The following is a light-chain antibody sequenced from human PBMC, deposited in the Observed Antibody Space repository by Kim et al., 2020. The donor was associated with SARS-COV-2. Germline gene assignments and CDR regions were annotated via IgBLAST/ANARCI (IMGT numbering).Light chain of an antibody. CDR3: QQYAGYIPT. CDR2: DAS. V-gene: IGKV1-5*01. J-gene: IGKJ1*01. Sequence: DIQMTQYPSNLSASIGDRVILTCRASQSFDTWLAWYQQKPGKAPKLLIYDASTLESGVPSRFSGRGSGTEFTLTISSLQPDDFATYYCQQYAGYIPTFGQGTKVEIK. CDR1: QSFDTW.